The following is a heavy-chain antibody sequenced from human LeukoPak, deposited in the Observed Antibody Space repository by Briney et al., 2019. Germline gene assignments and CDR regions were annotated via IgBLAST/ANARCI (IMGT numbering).Heavy chain of an antibody. CDR3: ARGSKAAPGTFDY. V-gene: IGHV4-31*03. Sequence: SETLSLTCTVSGGSISSGGYYWSWIRQHPGKGLEWIGYIYYSGSTYYNPSLKSRVAISVDTSKNQFSLKLSSVTAADTAVYYCARGSKAAPGTFDYWGQGTLVTVSS. J-gene: IGHJ4*02. D-gene: IGHD6-13*01. CDR2: IYYSGST. CDR1: GGSISSGGYY.